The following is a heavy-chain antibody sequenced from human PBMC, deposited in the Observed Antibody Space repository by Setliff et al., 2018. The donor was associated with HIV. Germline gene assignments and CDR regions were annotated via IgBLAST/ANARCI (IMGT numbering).Heavy chain of an antibody. Sequence: QPGGSLRLSCAASGFTFSTSEMNWVRQAPGKGLEWVSYISGSGSTIYYADSVKGRFTISRDNSKNSLNLQMNSLRAEDTAEYYCAKELAASGLGYFDSWGRGILVTVSS. CDR2: ISGSGSTI. CDR1: GFTFSTSE. D-gene: IGHD3-22*01. J-gene: IGHJ4*02. V-gene: IGHV3-48*03. CDR3: AKELAASGLGYFDS.